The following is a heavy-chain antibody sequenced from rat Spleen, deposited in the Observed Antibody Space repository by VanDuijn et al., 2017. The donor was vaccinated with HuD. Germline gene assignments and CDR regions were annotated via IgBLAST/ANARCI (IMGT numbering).Heavy chain of an antibody. J-gene: IGHJ3*01. CDR2: ITNASGRT. D-gene: IGHD1-12*02. V-gene: IGHV5-31*01. CDR3: ARMNYYDGTYY. Sequence: EVQLVESGGGLVQPGGSLKLSCVASGFTFNNYWMTWIRQAPGKGLEWVASITNASGRTYYPDSVKGRFTISRDTAQNTLYLQMNSPRSEDTATYYCARMNYYDGTYYWGQGTLVTVSS. CDR1: GFTFNNYW.